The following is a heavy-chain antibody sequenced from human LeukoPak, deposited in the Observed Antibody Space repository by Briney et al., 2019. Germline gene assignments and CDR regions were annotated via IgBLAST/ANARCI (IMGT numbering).Heavy chain of an antibody. CDR2: ISPSDSDI. CDR3: ARPPYYYDSSTYYGYFEY. D-gene: IGHD3-22*01. CDR1: GYTFTNYW. V-gene: IGHV5-51*01. J-gene: IGHJ4*02. Sequence: GESLKISCKGSGYTFTNYWIGWVRQLPGKGLEWMGIISPSDSDIRYSPSLQGRVTISVDKSISTAYLQWSSLKASDTAMYYCARPPYYYDSSTYYGYFEYWGQGTLVTVSS.